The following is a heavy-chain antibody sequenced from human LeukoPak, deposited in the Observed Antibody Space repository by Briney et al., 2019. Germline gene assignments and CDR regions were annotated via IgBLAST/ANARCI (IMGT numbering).Heavy chain of an antibody. D-gene: IGHD6-19*01. CDR1: GHSFPSYR. CDR2: IYADDSET. CDR3: ASIGSGWYFDY. Sequence: GESLKISCNSSGHSFPSYRIGWVRQMPGKGLEWMGIIYADDSETTYSPSFQGQVTISADKSISTAYLQWSSLKASDTAMYYCASIGSGWYFDYWGQGTLVTVSS. V-gene: IGHV5-51*01. J-gene: IGHJ4*02.